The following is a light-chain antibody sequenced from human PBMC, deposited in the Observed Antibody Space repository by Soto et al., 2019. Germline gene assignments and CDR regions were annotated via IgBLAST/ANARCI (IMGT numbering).Light chain of an antibody. CDR1: QSIGNW. V-gene: IGKV1-5*01. CDR2: DAS. Sequence: DIQMTQSPSTLSASVGDRVTITCRASQSIGNWFAWYQQKPGKAPKLLIYDASSLESGVPSRFSGSGSGTEFTLTISSLQPDDFATYYCQQYNSYSSTFGHGTKVEVK. CDR3: QQYNSYSST. J-gene: IGKJ1*01.